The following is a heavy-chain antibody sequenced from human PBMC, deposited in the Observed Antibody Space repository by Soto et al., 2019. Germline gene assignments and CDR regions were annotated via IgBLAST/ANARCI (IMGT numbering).Heavy chain of an antibody. CDR2: IDWDDDK. CDR1: GFSLSTSGMR. Sequence: GSGPTLVNPTQTLTLTCTFSGFSLSTSGMRVSWIRQPPGKALEWLARIDWDDDKFYSTSLKTRLTISKNTSKNQVVLTMTNMDPVDTATYYCARIFGPRAFDIWGQGTMVTVSS. CDR3: ARIFGPRAFDI. J-gene: IGHJ3*02. V-gene: IGHV2-70*04. D-gene: IGHD3-16*01.